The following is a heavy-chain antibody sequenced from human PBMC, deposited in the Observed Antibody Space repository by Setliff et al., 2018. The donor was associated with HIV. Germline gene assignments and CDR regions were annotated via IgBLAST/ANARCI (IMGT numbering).Heavy chain of an antibody. CDR1: GFSFSIYE. CDR3: ARSHYDSRGYYYRGDAFDI. J-gene: IGHJ3*02. Sequence: LRLSCAASGFSFSIYEMNWVRQAPGKGLEWLSYISSSSGTILYVDSVQGRFTISRDNAKNSLYLQMNSLRAEDTAVYYCARSHYDSRGYYYRGDAFDIWGLGTMVTVSS. CDR2: ISSSSGTI. D-gene: IGHD3-22*01. V-gene: IGHV3-48*03.